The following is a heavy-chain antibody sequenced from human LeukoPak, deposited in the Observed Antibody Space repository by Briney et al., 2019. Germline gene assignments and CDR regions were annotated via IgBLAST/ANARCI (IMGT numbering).Heavy chain of an antibody. CDR1: VLIFSNAW. CDR2: IKRKTNGGTA. V-gene: IGHV3-15*01. Sequence: PGGSFRLSCAASVLIFSNAWRSWVRQAPVKGREWIGHIKRKTNGGTADYAAPVKGRFTISRDDSKNTLYLQINTLRTEDTAVYYCTTDFPDYFHSWGQGTLVTVSS. J-gene: IGHJ4*02. CDR3: TTDFPDYFHS.